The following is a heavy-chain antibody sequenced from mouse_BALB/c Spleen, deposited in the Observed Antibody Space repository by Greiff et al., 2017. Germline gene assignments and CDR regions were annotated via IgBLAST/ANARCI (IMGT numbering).Heavy chain of an antibody. CDR2: INPSSGYT. CDR3: ARYDGYYYAMDY. V-gene: IGHV1-4*02. CDR1: GYTFTSYT. Sequence: VQLVESAAELARPGASVKMSCKASGYTFTSYTMHWVKQRPGQGLEWIGYINPSSGYTEYNQKFKDKTTLTADKSSSTAYMQLSSLTSEDSAVYYCARYDGYYYAMDYWGQGTSVTVSS. D-gene: IGHD2-3*01. J-gene: IGHJ4*01.